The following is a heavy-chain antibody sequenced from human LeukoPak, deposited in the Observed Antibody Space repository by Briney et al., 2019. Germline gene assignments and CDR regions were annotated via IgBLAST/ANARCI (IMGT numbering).Heavy chain of an antibody. J-gene: IGHJ3*02. CDR3: ARVEWLPGNAFDI. CDR1: GYTFTSYA. V-gene: IGHV1-3*01. CDR2: INAGNGNT. Sequence: ATVKVSCKASGYTFTSYAMHWVRQAPGQRLEWMGWINAGNGNTKYSQKFQGRVTITRDTSASTAYMELSSLRSEDTAVYYCARVEWLPGNAFDIWGQGTMVTVSS. D-gene: IGHD5-24*01.